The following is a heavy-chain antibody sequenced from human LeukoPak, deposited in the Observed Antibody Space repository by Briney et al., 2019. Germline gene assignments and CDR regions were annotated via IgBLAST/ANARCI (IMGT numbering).Heavy chain of an antibody. CDR3: AVVVVVAAHQVY. D-gene: IGHD2-15*01. V-gene: IGHV3-48*03. CDR1: GFTFSSYE. Sequence: PGGSLRLSCAASGFTFSSYEMKWVRQAPGKGLGWVSYISSSGSTIYYADSVKGRFTISRDNAKNSLYLQMNSLRAEDTAVYYCAVVVVVAAHQVYWGQGTLVTVSS. CDR2: ISSSGSTI. J-gene: IGHJ4*02.